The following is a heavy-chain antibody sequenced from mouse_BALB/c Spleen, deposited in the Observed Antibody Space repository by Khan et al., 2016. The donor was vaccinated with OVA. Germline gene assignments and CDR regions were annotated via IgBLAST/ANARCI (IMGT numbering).Heavy chain of an antibody. V-gene: IGHV1-20*02. CDR3: ARNYRSDFDY. Sequence: VQLQQSGPELVKPGASVKISCKASGYSFTGYFMNWVMQSHGKSLEWIGRINPHVGETFYNQKFKDKATLTVAESSSTAHMELRSLASEDSAVYYCARNYRSDFDYWGQGTTLTVSS. J-gene: IGHJ2*01. D-gene: IGHD1-1*01. CDR1: GYSFTGYF. CDR2: INPHVGET.